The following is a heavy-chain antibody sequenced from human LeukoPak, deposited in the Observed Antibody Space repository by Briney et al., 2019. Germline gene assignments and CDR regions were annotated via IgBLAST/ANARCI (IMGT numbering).Heavy chain of an antibody. CDR2: IRYDGNYN. CDR3: AKDRMTVFES. D-gene: IGHD2-21*02. J-gene: IGHJ4*02. CDR1: GLSLSNYD. Sequence: GGSLRLSCTASGLSLSNYDIHWVRQAPGKGLEWVAFIRYDGNYNYYADIVKGRFTISRDDSKNTMFLQMTNLRPDDTAVYFCAKDRMTVFESWGQGTLVTVSS. V-gene: IGHV3-30*02.